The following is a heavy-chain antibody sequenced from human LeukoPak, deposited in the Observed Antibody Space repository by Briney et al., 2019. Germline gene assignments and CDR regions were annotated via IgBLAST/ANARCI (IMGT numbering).Heavy chain of an antibody. CDR1: GYTFTSYY. Sequence: GASVKVSCKASGYTFTSYYMHWVRQAPGQGLEWMGIINPSGGSTSYAQKFQGRVTMTEDTSTDTAYMELSSLRSEDTAVYYCATDLVAAAGKEVDDYWGQGTLVTVSS. J-gene: IGHJ4*02. V-gene: IGHV1-46*01. D-gene: IGHD6-13*01. CDR2: INPSGGST. CDR3: ATDLVAAAGKEVDDY.